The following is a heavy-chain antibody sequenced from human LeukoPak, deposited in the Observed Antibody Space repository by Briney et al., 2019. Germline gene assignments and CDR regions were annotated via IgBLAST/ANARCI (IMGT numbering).Heavy chain of an antibody. Sequence: GGSLRLSCAASGFTFSSYGMHWVRQAPGKGLEWVAFVHFNESNKYYADSVKGRFTISRDNSKNTLYLQMNSLRTEDSAVYYCAKDSGGWSPGYWGQGTLVTVSS. D-gene: IGHD6-19*01. CDR1: GFTFSSYG. V-gene: IGHV3-30*02. CDR3: AKDSGGWSPGY. J-gene: IGHJ4*02. CDR2: VHFNESNK.